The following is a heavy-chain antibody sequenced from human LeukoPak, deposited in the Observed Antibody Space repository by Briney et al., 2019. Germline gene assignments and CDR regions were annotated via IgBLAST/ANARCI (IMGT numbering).Heavy chain of an antibody. J-gene: IGHJ6*03. CDR3: AKNYYGSGSSPDYYYMDV. V-gene: IGHV3-30*12. D-gene: IGHD3-10*01. CDR2: ISYDGSNE. CDR1: GFTFSSFG. Sequence: GRSLRLSCAASGFTFSSFGMHWVRQAPGKGLEWVAVISYDGSNEYYADSVKGRFTISRDNSKNTLYLQMNSLRAEDTAVYYCAKNYYGSGSSPDYYYMDVWGKGTTVTVSS.